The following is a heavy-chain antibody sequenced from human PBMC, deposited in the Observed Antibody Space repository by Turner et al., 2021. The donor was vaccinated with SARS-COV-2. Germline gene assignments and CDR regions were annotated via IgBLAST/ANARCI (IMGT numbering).Heavy chain of an antibody. CDR1: GYTFTGYY. Sequence: QVQLVQSGAEVKKPGASVKVSCKASGYTFTGYYMYWVRQSPGQWLEWMGWINPNSGGTNCAHKFQGRFTITRDTSISTAYMELSRLRSDDTAVYYCARVSSLSYYFDYWGQGTLVTVSS. J-gene: IGHJ4*02. CDR3: ARVSSLSYYFDY. V-gene: IGHV1-2*07. CDR2: INPNSGGT. D-gene: IGHD6-6*01.